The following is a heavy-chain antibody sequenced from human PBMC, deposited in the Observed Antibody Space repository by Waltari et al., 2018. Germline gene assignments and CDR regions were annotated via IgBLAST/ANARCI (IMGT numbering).Heavy chain of an antibody. J-gene: IGHJ3*02. Sequence: EVQLLESGGGLVQPGGSLRLSCAASGFTFSSYAMSWVRQAPGKGLEWVSVIYSGGSTDYADSVKGRFTISRDNSKNTLYLQMNSLRAEDTAVYYSGFGEAAYYAFDIWGQGTMVTVSS. V-gene: IGHV3-23*03. D-gene: IGHD3-16*01. CDR3: GFGEAAYYAFDI. CDR2: IYSGGST. CDR1: GFTFSSYA.